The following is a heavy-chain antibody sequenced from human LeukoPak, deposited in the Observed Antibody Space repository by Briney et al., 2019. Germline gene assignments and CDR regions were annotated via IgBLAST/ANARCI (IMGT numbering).Heavy chain of an antibody. D-gene: IGHD6-19*01. CDR3: AREDPYSSGWSFDC. J-gene: IGHJ4*02. CDR2: IYSGGTT. Sequence: PGGSLRLSCAASGFTVNNNYMNWVRQAPGKGLEWVSLIYSGGTTSYADSVKGRFTISRDNSKNTLYLQMNSLRDEDTAVYYCAREDPYSSGWSFDCWGQGTLVTVSS. V-gene: IGHV3-66*01. CDR1: GFTVNNNY.